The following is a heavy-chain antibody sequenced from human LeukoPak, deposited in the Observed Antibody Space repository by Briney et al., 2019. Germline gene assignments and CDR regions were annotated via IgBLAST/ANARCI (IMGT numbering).Heavy chain of an antibody. CDR2: FYYRGNT. CDR3: VRVRLYYYGSGSYYNNWFDT. J-gene: IGHJ5*02. D-gene: IGHD3-10*01. V-gene: IGHV4-59*13. CDR1: GGFISSYY. Sequence: SDTQSLTCSVSGGFISSYYWSWIRQPPGKGLEGIGYFYYRGNTNYNPSLKRRVTISLDKSKNQCYLKLNCVKAPDTARYYCVRVRLYYYGSGSYYNNWFDTWGEGALVTVSS.